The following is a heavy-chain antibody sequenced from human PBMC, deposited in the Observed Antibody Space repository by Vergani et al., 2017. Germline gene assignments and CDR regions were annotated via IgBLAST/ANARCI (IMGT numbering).Heavy chain of an antibody. J-gene: IGHJ4*02. CDR2: IYTSGST. Sequence: QVQLQESGPGLVKPSQTLSLTCTVSGGSISSGSYYWSWIRQPAGKGLEWIGRIYTSGSTNYNPSLKSRVTISVETSKNQFSLKLSSVTAADTAVYYCARGSSSWRAPHPFDYWGQGTLVTVSS. CDR3: ARGSSSWRAPHPFDY. D-gene: IGHD6-13*01. V-gene: IGHV4-61*02. CDR1: GGSISSGSYY.